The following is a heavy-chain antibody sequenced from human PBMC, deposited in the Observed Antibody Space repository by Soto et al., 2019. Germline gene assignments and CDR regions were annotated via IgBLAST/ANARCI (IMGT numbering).Heavy chain of an antibody. D-gene: IGHD6-19*01. V-gene: IGHV3-21*01. CDR3: ARGAVAGEFDY. Sequence: PGGSLRLSCAASGFTFSSYSMNWVRQAPGKGLEGVSSISSSSSYIYYADSVKGRFTISRDNAKTSLYLQMNSLRAEDTAVYYCARGAVAGEFDYWGQGTLVTVSS. J-gene: IGHJ4*02. CDR1: GFTFSSYS. CDR2: ISSSSSYI.